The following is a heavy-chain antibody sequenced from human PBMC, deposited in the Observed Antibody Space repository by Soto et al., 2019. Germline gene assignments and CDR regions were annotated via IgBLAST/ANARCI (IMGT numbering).Heavy chain of an antibody. J-gene: IGHJ4*02. Sequence: QVYLVESGGGLVKPGGSLRLSCEASVFTFIDYYITWIRQAPGKGLEWVAHIGSSGSTINHADSVKGRFTISRDNAKNSLYLPMNSMRDDDTAVYYCARAGGSDWSLDFWGQGTLVTVSS. CDR1: VFTFIDYY. CDR3: ARAGGSDWSLDF. D-gene: IGHD6-19*01. CDR2: IGSSGSTI. V-gene: IGHV3-11*01.